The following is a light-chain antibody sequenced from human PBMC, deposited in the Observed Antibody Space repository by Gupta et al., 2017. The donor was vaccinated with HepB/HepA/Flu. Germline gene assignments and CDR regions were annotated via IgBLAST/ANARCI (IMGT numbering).Light chain of an antibody. CDR3: HQHANWSPIT. CDR1: QNVSNR. CDR2: DAS. J-gene: IGKJ5*01. Sequence: ESVLTQSPATLSLSPGERATLSCRASQNVSNRLAWYQQKRGQAPRLLIYDASNRAAGIPARFSGRGSRTDFTLTISSLEPEDFAVYYCHQHANWSPITFGQGTRLEIK. V-gene: IGKV3-11*01.